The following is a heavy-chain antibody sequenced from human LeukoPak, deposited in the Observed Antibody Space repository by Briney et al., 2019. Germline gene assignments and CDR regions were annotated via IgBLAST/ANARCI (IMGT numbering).Heavy chain of an antibody. V-gene: IGHV4-34*01. D-gene: IGHD5-12*01. J-gene: IGHJ6*04. CDR3: ARGRWLRLAYYYGMDV. Sequence: SSETLSLTCAVYGGSFSGYYWSWIRQPPGKGLEWIGEINHSGSTNYNPSLKSRVTISVDTSKNQFSLRLSSVTAADMAVYYCARGRWLRLAYYYGMDVWGKGTTVTVSS. CDR1: GGSFSGYY. CDR2: INHSGST.